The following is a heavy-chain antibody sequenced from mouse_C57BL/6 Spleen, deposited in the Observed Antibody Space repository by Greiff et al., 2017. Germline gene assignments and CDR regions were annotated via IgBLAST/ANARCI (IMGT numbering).Heavy chain of an antibody. D-gene: IGHD2-5*01. CDR2: ISSGSSTI. V-gene: IGHV5-17*01. J-gene: IGHJ2*01. CDR3: ARKDYDSNYVEFDY. CDR1: GFTFSDYG. Sequence: EVQGVESGGGLVKPGGSLTLSCAASGFTFSDYGMHWVRQAPEQGLEWVAYISSGSSTIYYADTVKGRFTISRDNAKNTLFLQMTSLRSEDTAMYYCARKDYDSNYVEFDYWGQGTTLTVSS.